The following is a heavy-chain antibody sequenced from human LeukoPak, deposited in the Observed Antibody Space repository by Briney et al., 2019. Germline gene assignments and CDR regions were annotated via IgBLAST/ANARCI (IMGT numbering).Heavy chain of an antibody. CDR2: ISWNSGSI. D-gene: IGHD2-2*01. V-gene: IGHV3-9*03. J-gene: IGHJ3*02. CDR1: GFIFDDYA. Sequence: GRSLRLSCAASGFIFDDYAMHWVRQAPGKGLEWVSGISWNSGSIGHADSVKGRFTISRDNAKNSLYLQMNSLRAEDMALYYCAKDMFSRGDIVVVPAATAFDIWGQGTMVTVSS. CDR3: AKDMFSRGDIVVVPAATAFDI.